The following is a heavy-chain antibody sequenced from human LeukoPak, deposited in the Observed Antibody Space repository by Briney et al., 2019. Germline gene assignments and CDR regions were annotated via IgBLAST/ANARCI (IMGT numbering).Heavy chain of an antibody. CDR1: GYTFTGYH. V-gene: IGHV1-2*02. Sequence: ASVKVSCKASGYTFTGYHMHWVRQAPGQGLEWMGWINPNSGGTNYAQKFQGRVTMTRDTSISTAYMELSRLRSDDTAVYYCTTGDSSGWYYFDYWGQGTLVTVSS. CDR2: INPNSGGT. J-gene: IGHJ4*02. D-gene: IGHD6-13*01. CDR3: TTGDSSGWYYFDY.